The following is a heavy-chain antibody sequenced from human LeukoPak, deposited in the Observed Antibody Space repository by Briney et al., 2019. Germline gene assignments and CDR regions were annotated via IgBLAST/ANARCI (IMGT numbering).Heavy chain of an antibody. CDR3: ARRSGSYYSLSEDFDY. CDR2: IYPGDSDT. D-gene: IGHD1-26*01. J-gene: IGHJ4*02. V-gene: IGHV5-51*01. CDR1: GYSFTSYW. Sequence: TGESLKISCKGSGYSFTSYWIGWVRQMPGKGLEWMGIIYPGDSDTRYSPSFQGQVTISADKSISTAYLQWSSLKASDTAMYYCARRSGSYYSLSEDFDYWGQGTLVTVSS.